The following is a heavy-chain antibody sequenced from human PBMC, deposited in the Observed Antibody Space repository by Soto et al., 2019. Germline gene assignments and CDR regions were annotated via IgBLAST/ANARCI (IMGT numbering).Heavy chain of an antibody. CDR1: GGSISSSSYY. D-gene: IGHD6-13*01. CDR3: ARRKGAAGSWYFDL. V-gene: IGHV4-39*01. Sequence: QLQLQESGPGLVKPSETLSLTCTVSGGSISSSSYYWGWIRQPPGKGLEWIGNIYYSGSTYYNPSPKSRDTLSVDTSKTHFSLKLSSVTAADTAVYYCARRKGAAGSWYFDLWGRGTLVTVSS. J-gene: IGHJ2*01. CDR2: IYYSGST.